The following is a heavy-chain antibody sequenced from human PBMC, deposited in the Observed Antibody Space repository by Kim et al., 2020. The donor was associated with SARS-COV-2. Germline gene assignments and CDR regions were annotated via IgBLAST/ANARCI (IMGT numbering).Heavy chain of an antibody. V-gene: IGHV3-23*01. CDR1: GFTFSSYA. CDR3: AKGESYNWSFFDY. J-gene: IGHJ4*02. D-gene: IGHD1-1*01. Sequence: GGSLRLSCAASGFTFSSYAMSWVRQAPGKGPEWVSLVSGSGGSTYHADSVKGRFAISRDNSKKTLYLQMNSLRAEDTALYYCAKGESYNWSFFDYWGQGTLVTVSS. CDR2: VSGSGGST.